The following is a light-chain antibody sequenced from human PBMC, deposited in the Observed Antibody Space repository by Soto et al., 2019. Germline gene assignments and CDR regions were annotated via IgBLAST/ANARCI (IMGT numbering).Light chain of an antibody. J-gene: IGLJ2*01. Sequence: QSVLTQPPSASGTPGQRVTISCSGSSSNIGSNHVYWYQQLPGTAPKLLMYRNNQRPSGVPDRFSGSKSGTSASLAISGLRSDDEADYYCAAWDDCLPSVVFGGGTKLTVL. V-gene: IGLV1-47*01. CDR2: RNN. CDR1: SSNIGSNH. CDR3: AAWDDCLPSVV.